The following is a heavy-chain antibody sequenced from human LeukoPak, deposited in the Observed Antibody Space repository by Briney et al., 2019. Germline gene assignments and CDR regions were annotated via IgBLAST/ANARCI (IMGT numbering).Heavy chain of an antibody. CDR1: GGSISSYY. D-gene: IGHD3-3*01. V-gene: IGHV4-59*01. CDR3: ARSRVWSDYWGYFDY. CDR2: VYYSGST. Sequence: SETLSLTCTVSGGSISSYYWSWIRQPPGKGLEWIGYVYYSGSTYYNPSLRSRVTISVDTSKSHFSLKLNSGTAADTAMYYCARSRVWSDYWGYFDYWGQGTLVTVSS. J-gene: IGHJ4*02.